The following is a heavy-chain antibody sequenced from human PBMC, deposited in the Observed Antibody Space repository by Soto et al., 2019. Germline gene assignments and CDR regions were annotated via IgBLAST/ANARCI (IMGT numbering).Heavy chain of an antibody. D-gene: IGHD6-13*01. CDR2: ITSRGDNT. CDR1: GFTFSSYA. CDR3: SKRGGSSCLDP. J-gene: IGHJ5*02. V-gene: IGHV3-23*01. Sequence: EVQLLESGGGLVQPGGSLRLSCAASGFTFSSYAMSWVRQTPGKGLEWVSAITSRGDNTYYADSVKGRFTISRDNSKNTLYLQMDTLRIHNTAVYYCSKRGGSSCLDPWGQVTLVTVSS.